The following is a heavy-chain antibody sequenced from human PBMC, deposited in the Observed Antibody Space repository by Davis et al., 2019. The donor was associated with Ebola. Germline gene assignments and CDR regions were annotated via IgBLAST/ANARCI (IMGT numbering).Heavy chain of an antibody. D-gene: IGHD3-22*01. J-gene: IGHJ4*02. Sequence: GESLKISCAGSGFTFNFYVMSWVRQAPGKGLEWVSGISGSGDSTYYADSVKGRFTISRDNAKNSLYLQMNSLRAEDTAVYYCARDDVSYYDSSGYFYWGQGTLVTVSS. CDR2: ISGSGDST. CDR1: GFTFNFYV. V-gene: IGHV3-23*01. CDR3: ARDDVSYYDSSGYFY.